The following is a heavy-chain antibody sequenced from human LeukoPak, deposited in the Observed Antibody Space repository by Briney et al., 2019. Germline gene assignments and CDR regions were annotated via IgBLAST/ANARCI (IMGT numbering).Heavy chain of an antibody. Sequence: GGSLRLSCAASGFTFSNYAMSWVRQAPGKGLERVSAVSGSGDSAFYADSVKGRFTISRDKDNSKNTLYLQMNSLRAEDTAVYYCAKDGRYSTANWFDPCGQGTLVTVSS. J-gene: IGHJ5*02. V-gene: IGHV3-23*01. CDR1: GFTFSNYA. CDR2: VSGSGDSA. D-gene: IGHD1-14*01. CDR3: AKDGRYSTANWFDP.